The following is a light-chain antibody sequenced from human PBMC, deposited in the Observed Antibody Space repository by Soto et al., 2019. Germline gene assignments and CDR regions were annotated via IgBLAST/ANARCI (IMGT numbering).Light chain of an antibody. V-gene: IGLV1-40*01. CDR1: SSNIGADYD. J-gene: IGLJ3*02. CDR2: SNN. Sequence: QSVLTQPPSGAGAPGLRVTISYTASSSNIGADYDVHWYQQIPGKAPKLLIYSNNKRPSGVPDRFSGSKSGTSASLAITGLLAEDEVDYYCLSYGDSLSGSGVFGGGIKLTVL. CDR3: LSYGDSLSGSGV.